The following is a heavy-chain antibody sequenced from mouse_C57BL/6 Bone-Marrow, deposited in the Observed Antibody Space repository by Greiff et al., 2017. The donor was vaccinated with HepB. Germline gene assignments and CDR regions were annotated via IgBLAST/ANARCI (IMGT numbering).Heavy chain of an antibody. CDR1: GFTFSDYG. D-gene: IGHD2-4*01. CDR3: AREGDYDPYAMDY. J-gene: IGHJ4*01. V-gene: IGHV5-17*01. CDR2: ISSGSSTI. Sequence: EVQVVESGGGLVKPGGSLKLSCAASGFTFSDYGMHWVRQAPEKGLEWVAYISSGSSTIYYADTVKGRFTISRDNAKNTLFLQMTSLRSEDTAMYYCAREGDYDPYAMDYWGQGTSVTVSS.